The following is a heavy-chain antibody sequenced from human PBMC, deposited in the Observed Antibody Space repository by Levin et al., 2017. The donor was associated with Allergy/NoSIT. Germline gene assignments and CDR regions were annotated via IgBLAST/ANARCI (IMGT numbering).Heavy chain of an antibody. D-gene: IGHD6-19*01. CDR1: GFTFSSYA. Sequence: PGGSLRLSCAASGFTFSSYAMSWVRQAPGKGLEWVSVISGGAGATYYADSVKGRFTLSRDNAKNTLYLQMNSLRAEDTAVYYCAKVLSNGLFYGMDVWGQGTTVTVSS. CDR3: AKVLSNGLFYGMDV. J-gene: IGHJ6*02. V-gene: IGHV3-23*01. CDR2: ISGGAGAT.